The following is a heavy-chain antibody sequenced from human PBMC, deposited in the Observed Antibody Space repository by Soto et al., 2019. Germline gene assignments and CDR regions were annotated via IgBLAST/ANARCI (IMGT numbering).Heavy chain of an antibody. Sequence: SETLSLTCAVYGGSFSGYYWSWIRQPPGKGLEWIREINHSGSTNYNPSLKSRITISVDTSKNQYSLKLSSVTAADTAVYYCARMSGSGTFDYWGQGTLVTVSS. V-gene: IGHV4-34*01. CDR1: GGSFSGYY. D-gene: IGHD3-10*01. CDR2: INHSGST. CDR3: ARMSGSGTFDY. J-gene: IGHJ4*02.